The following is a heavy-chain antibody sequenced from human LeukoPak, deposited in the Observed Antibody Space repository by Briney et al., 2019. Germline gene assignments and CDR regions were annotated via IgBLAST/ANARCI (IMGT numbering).Heavy chain of an antibody. V-gene: IGHV3-21*01. CDR1: GFTFSSYS. CDR3: ARDREMLE. CDR2: ISSSSSYI. J-gene: IGHJ4*02. Sequence: GGSLRLSCAASGFTFSSYSMNWVRQAPGKGLEWVSSISSSSSYIYYADSVKGRFTISRDNAKNSLFLEMNSLRAEDAAVYYCARDREMLEWGQGTQVTVSS. D-gene: IGHD5-24*01.